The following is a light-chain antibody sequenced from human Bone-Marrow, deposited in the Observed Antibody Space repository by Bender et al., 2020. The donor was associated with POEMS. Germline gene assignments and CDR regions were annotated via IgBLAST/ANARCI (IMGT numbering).Light chain of an antibody. CDR2: DDS. V-gene: IGLV3-21*02. CDR3: QVWDSGSDHVV. CDR1: NIGSKS. J-gene: IGLJ3*02. Sequence: SYVLTQPPSVSVAPGQAATITCGGDNIGSKSVHWYQQRPGQAPVLVVYDDSDRPPGIPKRFSGSNSDNRATLTISRVEAGDEADYYCQVWDSGSDHVVFGGGTKLTVL.